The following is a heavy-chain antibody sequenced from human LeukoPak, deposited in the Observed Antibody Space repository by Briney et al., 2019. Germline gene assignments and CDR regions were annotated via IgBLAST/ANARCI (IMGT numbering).Heavy chain of an antibody. V-gene: IGHV3-33*08. Sequence: GGSLRLSCAASGFSFSSHGIHWVRQAPGKGLDWVAVIWCDGNSQYYADSVKGRFTISRDNSKNTVYLQMNSLTAEDTAIYYCVRPNGDYARGGLEIWGQGTVVTVSS. CDR3: VRPNGDYARGGLEI. J-gene: IGHJ3*02. CDR1: GFSFSSHG. D-gene: IGHD4-17*01. CDR2: IWCDGNSQ.